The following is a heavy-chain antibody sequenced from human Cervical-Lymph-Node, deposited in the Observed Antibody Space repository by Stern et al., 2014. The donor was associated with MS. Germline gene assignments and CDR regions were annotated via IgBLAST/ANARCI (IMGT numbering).Heavy chain of an antibody. CDR1: GYSFISHA. D-gene: IGHD2-21*01. V-gene: IGHV1-3*01. CDR2: FNGDNGNT. CDR3: ARAAYCSPSTCSDAFDI. J-gene: IGHJ3*02. Sequence: QVQLVQSGAEVKDPGASVKVSCKASGYSFISHAMHWVRQAPGQTFEWMGWFNGDNGNTKYSQKLQGRVTITRDKTTSTAYMELSSLTSEDTAVYYCARAAYCSPSTCSDAFDIWGQGTMVTVSS.